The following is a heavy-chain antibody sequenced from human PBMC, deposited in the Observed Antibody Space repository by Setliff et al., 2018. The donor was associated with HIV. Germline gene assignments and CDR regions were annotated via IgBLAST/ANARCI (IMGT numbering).Heavy chain of an antibody. CDR3: ARSMGFKATTRLDF. V-gene: IGHV5-51*01. CDR2: IYPSDSDT. Sequence: PGESLKISCKGSGHRFTTYWIGWVRHMPGKGLEWMGIIYPSDSDTRYSPSFQGQVSMSADKSINTAYLQWSSLKASDTAVYYCARSMGFKATTRLDFWGPGTLVTVSS. J-gene: IGHJ4*02. D-gene: IGHD3-10*01. CDR1: GHRFTTYW.